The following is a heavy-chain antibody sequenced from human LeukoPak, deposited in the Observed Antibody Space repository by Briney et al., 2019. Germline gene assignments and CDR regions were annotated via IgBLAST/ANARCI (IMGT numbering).Heavy chain of an antibody. D-gene: IGHD3-22*01. CDR3: AKDRPQDYDSRSYMIDY. J-gene: IGHJ4*02. V-gene: IGHV3-23*01. CDR2: ISSRGDNT. Sequence: GVSLRLSCAASGFTFSSYAMSWVRQAPGKGLEWVSTISSRGDNTYYADSVKGRITISRDNSKNTLYLQMNSLKAEDTAVYYCAKDRPQDYDSRSYMIDYWGQGTLATVSS. CDR1: GFTFSSYA.